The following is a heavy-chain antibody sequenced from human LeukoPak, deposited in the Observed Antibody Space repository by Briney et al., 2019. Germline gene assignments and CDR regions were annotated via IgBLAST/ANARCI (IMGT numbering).Heavy chain of an antibody. CDR3: ARSGPGKYYYYYMDV. J-gene: IGHJ6*03. CDR1: GYTFTGYY. V-gene: IGHV1-2*02. Sequence: ASVKVSCKASGYTFTGYYMRWVRQAPGQGLEWMGWINPNSGGTNYAQKFQGRVTMTRDTSISTAYMELSRLRSDDTAVYYCARSGPGKYYYYYMDVWGKGTTVTVSS. CDR2: INPNSGGT. D-gene: IGHD3-10*01.